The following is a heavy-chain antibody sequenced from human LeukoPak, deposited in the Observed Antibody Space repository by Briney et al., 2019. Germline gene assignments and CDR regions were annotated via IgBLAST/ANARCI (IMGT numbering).Heavy chain of an antibody. D-gene: IGHD2-2*01. Sequence: GGSLRLSCAASGFTVSSNYMSWVRQAPGKGLEWVSVIYSGGSTYYADSVKGRFTTPRDISKNTLYLQMNSLRAEDTAVYYCARAAASYMYYFDYWGRGTLVTVSS. CDR3: ARAAASYMYYFDY. J-gene: IGHJ4*02. CDR2: IYSGGST. V-gene: IGHV3-53*01. CDR1: GFTVSSNY.